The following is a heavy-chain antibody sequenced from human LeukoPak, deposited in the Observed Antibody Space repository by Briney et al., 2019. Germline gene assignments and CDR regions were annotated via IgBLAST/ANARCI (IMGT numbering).Heavy chain of an antibody. CDR1: GFTFSSYE. Sequence: PGGSLRLSCVASGFTFSSYEMNWVRQAPGKGPEWVSYITGSSSTIYYADSVKGRFTISRDNAKNSLYLQMNSLRAEDTAVYHRAREELGSSGYSSLDCWGQGTLVTVSS. V-gene: IGHV3-48*03. J-gene: IGHJ4*02. CDR2: ITGSSSTI. CDR3: AREELGSSGYSSLDC. D-gene: IGHD3-22*01.